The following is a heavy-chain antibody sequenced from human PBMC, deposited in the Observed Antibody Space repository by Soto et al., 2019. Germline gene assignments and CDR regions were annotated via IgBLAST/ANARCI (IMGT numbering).Heavy chain of an antibody. CDR3: AREGVNSEIRPWGDAFDI. CDR1: GYTFTSYV. Sequence: QVQLVQSGAEVKKPGASVKISCEASGYTFTSYVMHWVRQAPGQRLEWMGWISTCTGNTRSSQKFQDRVTFPGDASASTFYMGLSSLTFEDTAVYYCAREGVNSEIRPWGDAFDIWGQGTMVNVSS. D-gene: IGHD3-16*01. V-gene: IGHV1-3*04. CDR2: ISTCTGNT. J-gene: IGHJ3*02.